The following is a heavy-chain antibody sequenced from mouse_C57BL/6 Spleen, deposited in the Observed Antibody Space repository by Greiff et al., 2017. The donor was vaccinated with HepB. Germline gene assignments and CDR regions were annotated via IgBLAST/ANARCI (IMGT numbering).Heavy chain of an antibody. CDR3: ASNYGSSYPYYFDY. D-gene: IGHD1-1*01. Sequence: DVKLQESGGGLVKPGGSLKLSCAASGFTFSSYAMSWVRQTPEKRLEWVATISDGGSYTYYPDNVKGRFTISRDNAKNNLYLQMSHLKSEDTAMYYCASNYGSSYPYYFDYWGQGTTLTVSS. CDR1: GFTFSSYA. CDR2: ISDGGSYT. V-gene: IGHV5-4*03. J-gene: IGHJ2*01.